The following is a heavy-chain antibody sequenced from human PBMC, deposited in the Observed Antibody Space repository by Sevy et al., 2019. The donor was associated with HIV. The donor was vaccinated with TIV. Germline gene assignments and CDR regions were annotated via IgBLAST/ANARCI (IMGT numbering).Heavy chain of an antibody. CDR1: GFSFSDYY. CDR2: ISSSGSTI. J-gene: IGHJ4*02. Sequence: GGSLRLSCAASGFSFSDYYMSWIRQAPGKGLEWVSYISSSGSTIYYADSVKGRFSISRDNAKNSLYLQMNSLRADDTALYYCARLRPGRQSGYFDYWGQGTLVTVSS. CDR3: ARLRPGRQSGYFDY. D-gene: IGHD2-2*01. V-gene: IGHV3-11*01.